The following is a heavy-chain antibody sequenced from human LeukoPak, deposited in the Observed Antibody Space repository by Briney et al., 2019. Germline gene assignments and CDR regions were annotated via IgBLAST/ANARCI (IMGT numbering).Heavy chain of an antibody. CDR1: GGSVSSGSYY. J-gene: IGHJ5*02. V-gene: IGHV4-61*01. Sequence: PSETLSLTCTVSGGSVSSGSYYWSWIRQPPGKGLEWIGYIYYSGSTNYNPSLKSRVTISVDTSKNQFSLKLSSVTAADTAVYYCARGGGYSYGYDNWFDPWGQGTLVTVSS. D-gene: IGHD5-18*01. CDR3: ARGGGYSYGYDNWFDP. CDR2: IYYSGST.